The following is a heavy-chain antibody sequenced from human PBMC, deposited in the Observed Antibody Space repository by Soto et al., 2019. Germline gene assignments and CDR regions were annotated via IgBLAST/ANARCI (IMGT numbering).Heavy chain of an antibody. CDR3: AKDFPSGSSRYDRFDP. J-gene: IGHJ5*02. D-gene: IGHD6-19*01. CDR2: ISHDGSTK. V-gene: IGHV3-30*18. Sequence: QVQLVESGGGVVQPGRSLRLSCAASGFTFSLYGIHWVRQAPGEGLEWLAVISHDGSTKYYADSVKGRFTVSRDNSKNSVYLQMNSLRGEDTAIYYCAKDFPSGSSRYDRFDPWGLGTSVIVS. CDR1: GFTFSLYG.